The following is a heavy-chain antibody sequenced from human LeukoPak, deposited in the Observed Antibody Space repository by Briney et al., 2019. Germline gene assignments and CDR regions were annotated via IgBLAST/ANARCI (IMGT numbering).Heavy chain of an antibody. Sequence: GSLRLSCAASGFTFSSYAMSWVRQAPGKGLEWVSAISGSGGSTYYADSVKGRFTISRDNSKNTLYLQMNSLRAEDTAVYYCAKTEGPYYYYGMDVWGQGTMVTVSS. CDR2: ISGSGGST. CDR1: GFTFSSYA. V-gene: IGHV3-23*01. CDR3: AKTEGPYYYYGMDV. J-gene: IGHJ6*02.